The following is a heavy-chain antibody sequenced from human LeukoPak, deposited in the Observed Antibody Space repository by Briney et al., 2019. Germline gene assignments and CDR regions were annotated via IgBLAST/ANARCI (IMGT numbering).Heavy chain of an antibody. CDR1: GGSISSSNW. Sequence: SETLSLTCAVSGGSISSSNWWSWVRQPPGKGLEWIGEIYHSGSTNYNPSLKSRVTISVDKSKNQFSLKLSSVTAADTAVYYCARLGDGYNWELFDYWGQGTLVTVSS. CDR2: IYHSGST. CDR3: ARLGDGYNWELFDY. D-gene: IGHD5-24*01. J-gene: IGHJ4*02. V-gene: IGHV4-4*02.